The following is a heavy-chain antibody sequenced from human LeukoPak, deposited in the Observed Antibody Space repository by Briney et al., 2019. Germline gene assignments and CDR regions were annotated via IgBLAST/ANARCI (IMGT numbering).Heavy chain of an antibody. D-gene: IGHD3-3*01. CDR3: ASPAGPYDFWSGGPLDY. Sequence: SETLSLTCAVYGGSFSGYYWSWIRQPPGKGLEWIGEINHSGSTNYNPSLKSRVTISVDTSKNQFSLKLSSVTAADTAVYYCASPAGPYDFWSGGPLDYWGQGTLVTVSS. CDR2: INHSGST. J-gene: IGHJ4*02. CDR1: GGSFSGYY. V-gene: IGHV4-34*01.